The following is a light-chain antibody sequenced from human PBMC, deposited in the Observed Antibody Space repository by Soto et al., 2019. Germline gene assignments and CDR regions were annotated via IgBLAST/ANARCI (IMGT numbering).Light chain of an antibody. V-gene: IGKV1-9*01. Sequence: DIQLTQSPSFVSASVGDRVTITCRASQGISSYLAWYPQKPGKAPKLLIYAASTLQSGVPSIFSGSGSGTEFTLTISSLQPEDFATYYCQQLNSYPLTFGGGTKVEIK. CDR3: QQLNSYPLT. CDR1: QGISSY. J-gene: IGKJ4*01. CDR2: AAS.